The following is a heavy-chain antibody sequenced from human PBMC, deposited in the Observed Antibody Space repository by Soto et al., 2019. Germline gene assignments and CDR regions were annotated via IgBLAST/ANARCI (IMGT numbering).Heavy chain of an antibody. CDR1: GFTFSSYS. J-gene: IGHJ4*02. V-gene: IGHV3-21*01. CDR2: ISSSSSYI. D-gene: IGHD4-17*01. Sequence: EVQLVESGGGLVKPGGSLRLSCAASGFTFSSYSMNWVRQAPGKGLEWVSSISSSSSYIYYADSVKGRFTISRDNAKNSLYLQMNSLRAEDTAVYYCARDWGDYEVYFDYWGQGTLVTVSS. CDR3: ARDWGDYEVYFDY.